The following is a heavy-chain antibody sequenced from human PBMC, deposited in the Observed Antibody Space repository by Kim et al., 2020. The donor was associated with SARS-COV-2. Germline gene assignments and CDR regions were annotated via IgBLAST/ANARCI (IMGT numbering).Heavy chain of an antibody. J-gene: IGHJ4*02. V-gene: IGHV3-73*01. CDR2: IRSKANSYAT. Sequence: GGSLRLSCAASGFTFSGSAMHWVRQASGKGLEWVGRIRSKANSYATAYAASVKGRFTISRDDSKNTAYLQMNSLKTEDTAVYYCTRGYCSSTSCYTWGQGTLVTVSS. CDR1: GFTFSGSA. CDR3: TRGYCSSTSCYT. D-gene: IGHD2-2*02.